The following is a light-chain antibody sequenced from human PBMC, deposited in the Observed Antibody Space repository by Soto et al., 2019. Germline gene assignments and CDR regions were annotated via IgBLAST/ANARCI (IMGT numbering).Light chain of an antibody. J-gene: IGKJ2*01. Sequence: DIVMTQSPDSLAVSLGERATINCKSSQNVLYKSNNENYLAWYQQKPGQPPKLLIYWASTRKPGVPDRFSGSGSGSDFTLTSSSLQAEDVAVYYCQPYYNTPPYTFGLGTKLEI. CDR1: QNVLYKSNNENY. CDR3: QPYYNTPPYT. CDR2: WAS. V-gene: IGKV4-1*01.